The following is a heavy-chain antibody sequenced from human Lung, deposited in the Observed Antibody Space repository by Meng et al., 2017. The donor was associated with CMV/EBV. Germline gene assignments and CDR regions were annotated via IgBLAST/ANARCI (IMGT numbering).Heavy chain of an antibody. J-gene: IGHJ5*02. V-gene: IGHV1-2*06. D-gene: IGHD6-19*01. Sequence: TFTGYYRHWVRQAPGQGLEWMGRINPNSGGTNYAQKFQGRVTMTRDTSISTAYMELSRLRSDDTAVYYCARDLGYSSGWSGGGNWFDPWGQGTLVTVSS. CDR1: TFTGYY. CDR2: INPNSGGT. CDR3: ARDLGYSSGWSGGGNWFDP.